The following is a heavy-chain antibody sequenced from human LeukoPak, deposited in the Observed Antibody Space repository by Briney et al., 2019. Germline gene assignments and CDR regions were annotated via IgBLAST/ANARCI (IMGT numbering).Heavy chain of an antibody. Sequence: GGSLRLSCAASGFTFSSYAMSWVRQAPGKGLEWVSAISGSGGSTYYADSVKGRFTISRDNSKNTLYLQMNSLRAEDTAVYYCAKVAVGEYCSSTSCKGYYSDYWGQGTLVTVSS. CDR3: AKVAVGEYCSSTSCKGYYSDY. D-gene: IGHD2-2*01. CDR1: GFTFSSYA. V-gene: IGHV3-23*01. J-gene: IGHJ4*02. CDR2: ISGSGGST.